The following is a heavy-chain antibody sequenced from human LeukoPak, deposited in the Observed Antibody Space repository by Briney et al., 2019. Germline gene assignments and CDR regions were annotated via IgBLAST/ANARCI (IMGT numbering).Heavy chain of an antibody. CDR3: ARGGAVAVHNWFDP. D-gene: IGHD6-19*01. J-gene: IGHJ5*02. V-gene: IGHV1-8*03. CDR2: MYPNNGNT. Sequence: ASVKVSCKASGYTLTSYDINWGRQASGQGLEWMGWMYPNNGNTGYAQKFQGRVTITRDTSISTAYMELSSLRSEDTAVYYCARGGAVAVHNWFDPWGQGTLVIVSS. CDR1: GYTLTSYD.